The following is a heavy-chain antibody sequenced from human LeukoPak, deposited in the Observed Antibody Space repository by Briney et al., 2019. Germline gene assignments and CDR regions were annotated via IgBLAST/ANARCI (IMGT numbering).Heavy chain of an antibody. CDR2: ATTNGRA. J-gene: IGHJ4*02. D-gene: IGHD3-16*01. V-gene: IGHV3-23*01. CDR3: AKAKTYTSDFDF. Sequence: GGSLRLSYATSGFTFSSHAMSWVRQAPGKGLEWVSAATTNGRAYYVDSVKGRFSISRDSSKNTLYLQMNSLRVEDTAVYYCAKAKTYTSDFDFWGQGTLVTVSS. CDR1: GFTFSSHA.